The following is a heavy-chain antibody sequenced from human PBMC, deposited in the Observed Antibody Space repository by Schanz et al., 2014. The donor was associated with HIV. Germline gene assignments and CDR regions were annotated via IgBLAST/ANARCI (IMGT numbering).Heavy chain of an antibody. CDR1: FFSILFLS. Sequence: QVHLQESGPGLVPPAENLSLTCTFSFFSILFLSWSWIRQAPGKGLEWVGYIYYIGTTNYNPSLKSRVTMSVDTSKNQLSLRLTSVTVADTGVYYCARIGANGDRSPYYFDYWGQGALVTVSS. V-gene: IGHV4-59*11. D-gene: IGHD3-16*01. CDR2: IYYIGTT. CDR3: ARIGANGDRSPYYFDY. J-gene: IGHJ4*02.